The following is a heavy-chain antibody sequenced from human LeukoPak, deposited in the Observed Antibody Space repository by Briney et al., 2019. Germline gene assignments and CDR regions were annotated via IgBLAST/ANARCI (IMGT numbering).Heavy chain of an antibody. V-gene: IGHV1-18*01. CDR1: GYTFTSYG. CDR2: ISANNGDT. Sequence: ASVKVSCKASGYTFTSYGISWVRQAPGQGLEWVGWISANNGDTDYAQKFQARVTTTTDTSTSTAYMELRSLRSDDTAVYYCARESHVSREDSWGQGTLVTVSS. D-gene: IGHD1-26*01. CDR3: ARESHVSREDS. J-gene: IGHJ4*02.